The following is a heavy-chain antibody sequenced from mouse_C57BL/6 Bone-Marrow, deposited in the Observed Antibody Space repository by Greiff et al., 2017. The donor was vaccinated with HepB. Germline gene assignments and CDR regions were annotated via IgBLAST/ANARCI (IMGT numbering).Heavy chain of an antibody. CDR3: ARDTTVVVRD. Sequence: VQLQESGAELATPGASVKLSCTASGYTFTSYWMHWVKQKPGQGLEWIGYINPSSGYTKYNQKFKDKATLTADKSSGTAYMQLSSLTYEDSAVYYCARDTTVVVRDWGQGTTLTVSS. V-gene: IGHV1-7*01. CDR1: GYTFTSYW. CDR2: INPSSGYT. D-gene: IGHD1-1*01. J-gene: IGHJ2*01.